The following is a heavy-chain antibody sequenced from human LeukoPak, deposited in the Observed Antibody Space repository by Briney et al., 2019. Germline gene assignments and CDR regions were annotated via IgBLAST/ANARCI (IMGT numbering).Heavy chain of an antibody. CDR2: INPSGGST. Sequence: ASVKVSCKASGYTFTSYYMHWVRQAPGQGLEWMGIINPSGGSTSYAQKFQGRVTMTRDTSTSTVYMELSSLRSEDTAVYYCARLIRPTSTIFAIEEGYFDYWGQGTLVTVSS. V-gene: IGHV1-46*01. CDR1: GYTFTSYY. CDR3: ARLIRPTSTIFAIEEGYFDY. D-gene: IGHD3-3*01. J-gene: IGHJ4*02.